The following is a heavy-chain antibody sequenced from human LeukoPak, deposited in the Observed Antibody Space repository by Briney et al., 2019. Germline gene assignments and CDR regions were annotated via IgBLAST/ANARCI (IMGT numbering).Heavy chain of an antibody. V-gene: IGHV3-48*04. CDR2: ISSSGSTI. J-gene: IGHJ4*02. D-gene: IGHD3-3*01. CDR1: GFTFSSYS. Sequence: GGSLRLSCAASGFTFSSYSMNWVRQAPGKGLEWVPYISSSGSTIYYADSVKGRFTISRDNAKNSLYLQMNSLRAEDTAVYYCARSSPSTPYYDFWSGQQYYFDYWGQGTLVTVSS. CDR3: ARSSPSTPYYDFWSGQQYYFDY.